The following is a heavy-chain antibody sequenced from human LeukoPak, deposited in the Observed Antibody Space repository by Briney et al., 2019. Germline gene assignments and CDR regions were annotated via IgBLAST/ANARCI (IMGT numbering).Heavy chain of an antibody. V-gene: IGHV1-18*01. CDR2: ISAYNGNT. D-gene: IGHD4-17*01. J-gene: IGHJ6*03. CDR3: ASIGDYANYYYMDV. CDR1: GYTFTSYG. Sequence: ASVKVSCKASGYTFTSYGISWVRQAPGQGLEWMGWISAYNGNTNYAQKLRGRVTMTTDTSTSTAYMELRSLRSDDTAVYYCASIGDYANYYYMDVWGKGTTVTVSS.